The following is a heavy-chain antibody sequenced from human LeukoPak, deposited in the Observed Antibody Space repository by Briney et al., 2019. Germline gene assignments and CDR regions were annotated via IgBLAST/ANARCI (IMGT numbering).Heavy chain of an antibody. CDR1: GFSFDDSW. CDR3: ARALGTSSDY. D-gene: IGHD1-26*01. J-gene: IGHJ4*02. CDR2: ISPDGSVR. Sequence: PGGSLRLSCAASGFSFDDSWVHWVRQAPGKGLVWVARISPDGSVRSYADSVKGRFTISRDNAKNTLYLQMHSLRAEDTAVYYCARALGTSSDYWGQGTLVTVSS. V-gene: IGHV3-74*01.